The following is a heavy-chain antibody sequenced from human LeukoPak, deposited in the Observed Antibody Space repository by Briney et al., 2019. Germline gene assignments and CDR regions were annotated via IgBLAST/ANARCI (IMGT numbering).Heavy chain of an antibody. CDR2: IWTDGVT. V-gene: IGHV4-61*02. CDR3: ARVFSGLDY. J-gene: IGHJ4*02. Sequence: PSETLSLTCTVSGGSISSGNYYWSWIRQPAGKELEWIGRIWTDGVTNYNPSLKSRVTISVDTSKNQFSLKLTSVTAADTAVYYCARVFSGLDYWGQGTLVTVSS. D-gene: IGHD2-8*02. CDR1: GGSISSGNYY.